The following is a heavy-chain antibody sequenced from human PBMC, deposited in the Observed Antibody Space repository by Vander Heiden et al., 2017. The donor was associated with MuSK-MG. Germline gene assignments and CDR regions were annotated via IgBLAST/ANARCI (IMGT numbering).Heavy chain of an antibody. D-gene: IGHD2-15*01. CDR1: GFTFSRYW. J-gene: IGHJ3*02. CDR2: IKQDGSEK. Sequence: EVQLVESGGGLVQPGWSLRLSCAASGFTFSRYWMSWVRQAPGKGLEWVANIKQDGSEKYYVDSVKGRFTISRDNAKNSLYLQMNSLRAEDTAVYYCARGRLSAVVNDDAFDIWGQGTMVTVSS. V-gene: IGHV3-7*01. CDR3: ARGRLSAVVNDDAFDI.